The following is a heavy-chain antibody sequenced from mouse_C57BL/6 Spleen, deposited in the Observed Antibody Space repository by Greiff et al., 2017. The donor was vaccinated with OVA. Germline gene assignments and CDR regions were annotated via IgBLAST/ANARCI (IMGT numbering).Heavy chain of an antibody. Sequence: VQLQQSGAELVRPGASVKLSCKASGYTFTDYCINWVKQRPGQGLEWIARIYPGSGNTNYNEKFKGKATLTAEKSSSTAYMQLSSLTSEDSAVYFCARRRYSNYADAMDYWGQGTSVTVSS. V-gene: IGHV1-76*01. CDR1: GYTFTDYC. CDR3: ARRRYSNYADAMDY. D-gene: IGHD2-5*01. CDR2: IYPGSGNT. J-gene: IGHJ4*01.